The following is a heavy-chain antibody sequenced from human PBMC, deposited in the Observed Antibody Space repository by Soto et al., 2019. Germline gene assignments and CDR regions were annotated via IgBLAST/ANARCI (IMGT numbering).Heavy chain of an antibody. CDR1: GGSISSGDYY. Sequence: QVQLQQSGPGLVKPSQTLSLTCTVSGGSISSGDYYWNWIRQHPEKGLEWIGSIHHRGNTYHSPSLESRITISIDTSKNQFSLRISSLTAADTAVYYCAREGGSYDSGGFLIRGAFDLWGQGTTVTVSP. D-gene: IGHD3-22*01. V-gene: IGHV4-31*03. J-gene: IGHJ3*01. CDR2: IHHRGNT. CDR3: AREGGSYDSGGFLIRGAFDL.